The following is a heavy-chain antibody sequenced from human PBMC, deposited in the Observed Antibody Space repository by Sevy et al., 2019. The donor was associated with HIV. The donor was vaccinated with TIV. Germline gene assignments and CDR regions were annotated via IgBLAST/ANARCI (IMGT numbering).Heavy chain of an antibody. CDR1: GDSVASSSAA. Sequence: SQTLSLTCAISGDSVASSSAAWNWIRQSPSRGLERLGRTYYRSKWYTDYALSVKSRIIINPDTSKNQFSLQLNSVTPEDTAVYYCARAEVATGGYDYWGQGTLVTVSS. CDR2: TYYRSKWYT. J-gene: IGHJ4*02. D-gene: IGHD5-12*01. CDR3: ARAEVATGGYDY. V-gene: IGHV6-1*01.